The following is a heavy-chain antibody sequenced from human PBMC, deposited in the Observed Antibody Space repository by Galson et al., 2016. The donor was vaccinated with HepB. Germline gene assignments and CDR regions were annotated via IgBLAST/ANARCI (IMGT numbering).Heavy chain of an antibody. CDR2: IIPIFGTT. V-gene: IGHV1-69*13. CDR1: GGSFSDYA. Sequence: SVKVSCKVSGGSFSDYAFIWVRQAPGRGLEWIGGIIPIFGTTNYPQKFHDRVTITADESRRTASMELSSLTFDDTAMYYCARLDTAMLNWFEPWGQGTLVTVSS. CDR3: ARLDTAMLNWFEP. J-gene: IGHJ5*02. D-gene: IGHD5-18*01.